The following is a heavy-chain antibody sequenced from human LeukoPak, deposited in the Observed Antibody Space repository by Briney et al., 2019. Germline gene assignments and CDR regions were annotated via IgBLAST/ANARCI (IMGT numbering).Heavy chain of an antibody. CDR1: GYNFATYW. J-gene: IGHJ3*01. D-gene: IGHD2-15*01. CDR2: IYPVDSDT. V-gene: IGHV5-51*01. Sequence: GESLKISRKGSGYNFATYWIGWVRQMPGKGLEWMGIIYPVDSDTRYSPSFQGQVTISADKSISTAYLQWSSLKASDTAMYYCARQYCSGGSCYGSAFDVWGQGTMVTVSS. CDR3: ARQYCSGGSCYGSAFDV.